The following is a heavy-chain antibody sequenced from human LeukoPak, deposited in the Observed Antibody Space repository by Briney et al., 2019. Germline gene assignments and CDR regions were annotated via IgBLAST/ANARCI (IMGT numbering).Heavy chain of an antibody. V-gene: IGHV3-9*01. J-gene: IGHJ4*02. CDR1: GFPFDDYA. CDR3: AKVYYYYDSSGYGAYYFDY. Sequence: GRSLRLSCAASGFPFDDYAMHWVRPAPGKGLEWVSGISWNSGSIGYADSVKGRFTISRDNAKNSLYLQMNSLRAEDTALYYCAKVYYYYDSSGYGAYYFDYWGQGTLVTVSS. CDR2: ISWNSGSI. D-gene: IGHD3-22*01.